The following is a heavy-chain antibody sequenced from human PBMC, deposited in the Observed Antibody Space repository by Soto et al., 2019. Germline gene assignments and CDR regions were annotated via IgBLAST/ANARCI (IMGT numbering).Heavy chain of an antibody. CDR2: FIPVYRTL. CDR1: GGSFGKSA. D-gene: IGHD3-3*01. Sequence: SVKVSCKASGGSFGKSAINWVRQTPGQGLEWLGGFIPVYRTLNYAQKFQGRVTITADESTGTAYMTLSSLASDDTAVYYCATGVIWIGYFTVDSWGQGTRVTVFS. V-gene: IGHV1-69*13. J-gene: IGHJ4*02. CDR3: ATGVIWIGYFTVDS.